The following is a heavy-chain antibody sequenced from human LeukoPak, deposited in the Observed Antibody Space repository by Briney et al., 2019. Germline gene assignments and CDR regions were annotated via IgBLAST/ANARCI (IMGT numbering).Heavy chain of an antibody. J-gene: IGHJ4*02. CDR3: AREGSDY. V-gene: IGHV1-8*03. CDR1: GSTFTSYG. CDR2: MNPNSGNT. Sequence: GASVKLSCKASGSTFTSYGINWVRQAPGPGLEWMGYMNPNSGNTGYAQTFQGRVTITTNTSTSTAYMELSSLRSDDTAVYYCAREGSDYWGQGTLVTVSS.